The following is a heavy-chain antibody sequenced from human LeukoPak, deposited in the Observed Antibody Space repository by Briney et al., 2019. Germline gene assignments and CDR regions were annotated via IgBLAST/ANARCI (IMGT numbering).Heavy chain of an antibody. V-gene: IGHV1-8*01. Sequence: AASVKVSCKASRYTFSSYEINWVREAAGQGLEWMGWMHPNTDRTGFAQKFQGRLTLTRDNSISTAYMELSSLRSEDTAVYYCARLSQTPDYYSSGGYYYLGYWGQGTPVSVSS. D-gene: IGHD3-22*01. CDR1: RYTFSSYE. CDR3: ARLSQTPDYYSSGGYYYLGY. J-gene: IGHJ4*02. CDR2: MHPNTDRT.